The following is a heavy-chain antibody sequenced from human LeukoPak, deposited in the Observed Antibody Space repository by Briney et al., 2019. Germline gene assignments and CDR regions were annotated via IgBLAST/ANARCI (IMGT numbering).Heavy chain of an antibody. CDR2: MNPNSGNT. V-gene: IGHV1-8*02. CDR1: GYTFTGYY. D-gene: IGHD3-9*01. CDR3: ASGYYDILTGYYNNWFDP. Sequence: ASVKVSCKASGYTFTGYYMHWVRQATGQGLEWMGWMNPNSGNTGYAQKFQGRVTMTRNTSISTAYMELSSLRSEDTAVYYCASGYYDILTGYYNNWFDPWGQGTLVTVSS. J-gene: IGHJ5*02.